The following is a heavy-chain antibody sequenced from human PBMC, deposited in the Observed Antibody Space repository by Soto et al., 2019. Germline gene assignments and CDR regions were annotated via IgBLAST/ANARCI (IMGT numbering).Heavy chain of an antibody. V-gene: IGHV4-59*01. CDR3: ARSRDYDILTGYYRDYYYYMDV. Sequence: PSETLSLTCTVSGGSISSYYWSWIRQPPGKGLEWIGYIYYSGSTNYNPSLKSRVTISVDTSKNQFSLKLSSVTAADTAVYYCARSRDYDILTGYYRDYYYYMDVWGKGTTVTVSS. J-gene: IGHJ6*03. CDR1: GGSISSYY. D-gene: IGHD3-9*01. CDR2: IYYSGST.